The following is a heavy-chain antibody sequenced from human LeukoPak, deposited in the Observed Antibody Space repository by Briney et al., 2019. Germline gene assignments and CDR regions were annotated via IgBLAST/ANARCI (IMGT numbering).Heavy chain of an antibody. CDR2: INHSGST. D-gene: IGHD6-13*01. J-gene: IGHJ5*01. Sequence: SETLSLTCAVYGGSFSGYYWSWIRQPPGKGLEWIGEINHSGSTNYNPSLKSRVTISVDTSKNQFSLKLSSVTAADTAVYYCARAGRYGSSWYGVGNWFDSWGQGTLVTVSS. CDR1: GGSFSGYY. V-gene: IGHV4-34*01. CDR3: ARAGRYGSSWYGVGNWFDS.